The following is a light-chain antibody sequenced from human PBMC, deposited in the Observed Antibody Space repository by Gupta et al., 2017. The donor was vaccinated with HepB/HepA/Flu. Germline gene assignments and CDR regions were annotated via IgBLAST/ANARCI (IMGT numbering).Light chain of an antibody. Sequence: SSELTQDPAVSVALGQTVRITCQGDSLRSYYASWYQQKPGQAPVLVIYGKNNRPSGIPDRFSGSTSGNTAALTTTGAQAEDEADYYCNSRDSSGNNWVFGGGTKLTVL. V-gene: IGLV3-19*01. CDR2: GKN. CDR3: NSRDSSGNNWV. CDR1: SLRSYY. J-gene: IGLJ3*02.